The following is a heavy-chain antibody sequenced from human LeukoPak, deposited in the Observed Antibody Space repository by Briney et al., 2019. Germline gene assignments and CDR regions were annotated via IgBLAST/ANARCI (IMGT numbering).Heavy chain of an antibody. CDR3: ARVAISGLVDY. J-gene: IGHJ4*02. CDR2: ISAYNGNT. CDR1: GYTFTSYD. Sequence: ASVKVSCKASGYTFTSYDISWVRQAPGQGLEWMGWISAYNGNTNYAQKLQGRVTMTRDTSTSTAYMELRSLRSGDTAVYYCARVAISGLVDYWGQGTLVTVSS. V-gene: IGHV1-18*04. D-gene: IGHD2-21*01.